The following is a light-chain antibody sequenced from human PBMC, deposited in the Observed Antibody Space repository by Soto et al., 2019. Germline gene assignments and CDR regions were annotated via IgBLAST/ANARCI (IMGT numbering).Light chain of an antibody. CDR2: ATS. CDR3: HQFGYSPRT. CDR1: QSIRSN. J-gene: IGKJ1*01. V-gene: IGKV3-20*01. Sequence: EIVMTQSPDTLSVSPGEGATLSCRVSQSIRSNLARYQQRPGQAPRLLIFATSRRATDIPDRFSGSGSGTDFTLAIRRLEPEDFAVYYCHQFGYSPRTFGQGTKVDIK.